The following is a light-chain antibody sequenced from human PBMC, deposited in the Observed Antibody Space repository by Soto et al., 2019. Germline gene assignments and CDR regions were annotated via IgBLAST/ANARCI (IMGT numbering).Light chain of an antibody. J-gene: IGLJ3*02. CDR1: ISDVGGFNY. CDR3: TSYTSSSPLGL. CDR2: DVT. V-gene: IGLV2-14*01. Sequence: QSALTQPASVSGSPGQSITISCAGTISDVGGFNYVSWYQQHPGKAPKLMIFDVTERPSGVSDRFSGSKSGNTASLTISGLQAEDEAHYYCTSYTSSSPLGLFGGGTKVNVL.